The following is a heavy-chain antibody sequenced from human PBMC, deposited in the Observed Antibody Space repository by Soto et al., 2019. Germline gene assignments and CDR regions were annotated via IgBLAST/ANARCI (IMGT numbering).Heavy chain of an antibody. J-gene: IGHJ4*02. Sequence: SETLSLTCTVSGGSISGHYWIWIRQSPGKRLEWIGYIFYSGSTNYNPSLKGRVTLSVDTSKNQFSLRLSSVTAADTAVYYCARVGSSGWSPDYWGQGTLVTVSS. CDR3: ARVGSSGWSPDY. CDR1: GGSISGHY. V-gene: IGHV4-59*11. D-gene: IGHD6-19*01. CDR2: IFYSGST.